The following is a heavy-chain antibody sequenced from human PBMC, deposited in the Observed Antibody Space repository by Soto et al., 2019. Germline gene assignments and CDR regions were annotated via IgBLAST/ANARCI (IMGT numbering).Heavy chain of an antibody. CDR2: ILHDGNNR. CDR1: GFTFSNYI. CDR3: ARDDEHGSDCDLGY. Sequence: QVQLVESGGGVVQPGGSLRLSCAASGFTFSNYILHWVRQAPGKGLGWVAMILHDGNNRYYADSVKGRFTISRDNSKSTLYLQVDSLITEDTAVYYCARDDEHGSDCDLGYWGQGTLVTVSS. V-gene: IGHV3-30-3*01. D-gene: IGHD3-10*01. J-gene: IGHJ4*02.